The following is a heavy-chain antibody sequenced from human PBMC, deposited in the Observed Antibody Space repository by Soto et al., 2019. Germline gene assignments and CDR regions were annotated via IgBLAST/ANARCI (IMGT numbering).Heavy chain of an antibody. V-gene: IGHV5-51*01. CDR2: IYPGDSDT. J-gene: IGHJ5*02. Sequence: EVQLVQSGAEVKKPGESLKISCKGSGFSFTNYWIGWVRQMPGKGLELMGIIYPGDSDTRYSPSFQGQVTISADKSISTTYLQWSSLKASDTAMYYCARHGDTSSSQGWDNWFDPWGQGTLVTVSS. CDR1: GFSFTNYW. D-gene: IGHD6-6*01. CDR3: ARHGDTSSSQGWDNWFDP.